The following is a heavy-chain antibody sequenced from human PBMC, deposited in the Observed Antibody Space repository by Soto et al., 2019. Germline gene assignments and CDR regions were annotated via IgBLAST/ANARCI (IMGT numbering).Heavy chain of an antibody. V-gene: IGHV4-31*03. Sequence: QVHLQESGPGLVKPSQTLSLTCTVSGGSVSSGDYYWGWIRQRPGEGLEWIGYIYYSGSTYYNASLKSRLTISIDTSKNHYSLKLSSVTAADTAAYYCARVGDYYYMDVWGKGTTVTVSS. CDR1: GGSVSSGDYY. J-gene: IGHJ6*03. CDR3: ARVGDYYYMDV. CDR2: IYYSGST.